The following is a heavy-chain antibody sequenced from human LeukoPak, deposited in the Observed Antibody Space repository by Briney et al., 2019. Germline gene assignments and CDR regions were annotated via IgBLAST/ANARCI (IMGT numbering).Heavy chain of an antibody. CDR2: IYYSGRS. D-gene: IGHD2/OR15-2a*01. Sequence: PSETLSLTCTVSVGSISSSTYYWGWIRQPPGKGLEWIGSIYYSGRSYYNPSLKSRVTISVDTSKNHFSLKMSSVTAADTAVYYCARVSPKYGSDAFDIWGQGTMVTVSS. V-gene: IGHV4-39*07. CDR3: ARVSPKYGSDAFDI. CDR1: VGSISSSTYY. J-gene: IGHJ3*02.